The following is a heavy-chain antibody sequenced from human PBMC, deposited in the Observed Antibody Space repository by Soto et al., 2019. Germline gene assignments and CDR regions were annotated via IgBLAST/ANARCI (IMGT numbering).Heavy chain of an antibody. CDR3: ASGGGYCSSTSCSTGYNWFDP. V-gene: IGHV4-31*03. Sequence: QVQLQESGPGLVKPSQTLSLTCTVSGGSISSGGYYWSWIRQHPGKGLEWIGYIYYSGSTYYNPSLKGRVTISVDTSKNQFSLKLSSVTAADTAVYYCASGGGYCSSTSCSTGYNWFDPWGQGTLVTVSS. CDR2: IYYSGST. CDR1: GGSISSGGYY. J-gene: IGHJ5*02. D-gene: IGHD2-2*01.